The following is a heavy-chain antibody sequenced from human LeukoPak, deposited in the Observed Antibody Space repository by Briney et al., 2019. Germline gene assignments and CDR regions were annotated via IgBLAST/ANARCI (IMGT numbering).Heavy chain of an antibody. V-gene: IGHV1-2*05. Sequence: ASVKVSCKASGYTFTGYYVHWVRQAPGQGLEWMGRIDPNSGDTRYAQKFQDRVTMTWDRSITTAYMELSSLRSGDTVMYFCARKIARGGSYFDYWGQETLVTVSS. CDR3: ARKIARGGSYFDY. D-gene: IGHD1-26*01. J-gene: IGHJ4*02. CDR1: GYTFTGYY. CDR2: IDPNSGDT.